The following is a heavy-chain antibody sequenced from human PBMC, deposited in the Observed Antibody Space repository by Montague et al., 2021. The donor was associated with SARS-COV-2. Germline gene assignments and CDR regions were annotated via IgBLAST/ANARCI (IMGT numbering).Heavy chain of an antibody. CDR1: GFTFSSYA. D-gene: IGHD7-27*01. Sequence: SLRLSCAASGFTFSSYAMHWVRQAPGKGLEWVAVISYDGSNKYYADSVKGRFTISRDNSKNTLYLQMNSLRAEDMAVYYCARGPNWGFYWYFDLWGRGTLVTVSS. CDR2: ISYDGSNK. CDR3: ARGPNWGFYWYFDL. J-gene: IGHJ2*01. V-gene: IGHV3-30-3*01.